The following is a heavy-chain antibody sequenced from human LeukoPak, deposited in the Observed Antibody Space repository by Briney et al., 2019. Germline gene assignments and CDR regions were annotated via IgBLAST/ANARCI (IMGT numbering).Heavy chain of an antibody. CDR3: NPYSSSPYYFDY. V-gene: IGHV1-2*02. CDR1: GYTFTGYY. Sequence: ASVKVSCKASGYTFTGYYMRWVRQAPGQGLEWMGWINPNSGGTNYAQKFQGRVTMTRDTSISTAYMELSRLRSDDTAVYYCNPYSSSPYYFDYWGQGTLVTVSS. D-gene: IGHD6-6*01. J-gene: IGHJ4*02. CDR2: INPNSGGT.